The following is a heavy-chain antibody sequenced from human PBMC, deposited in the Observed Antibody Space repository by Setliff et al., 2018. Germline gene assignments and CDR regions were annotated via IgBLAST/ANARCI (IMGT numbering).Heavy chain of an antibody. V-gene: IGHV3-30*18. J-gene: IGHJ4*02. Sequence: LRLSCAASGFTVSSFSMHWVRQAPVKGLDWVATLSDDGSNEFYADSVKGRFTISRDNSKNTVYLQMNSLRPEDTAVYFCAKELIEVLMTGLEFWGQGAMVTVSS. CDR2: LSDDGSNE. CDR1: GFTVSSFS. D-gene: IGHD3-22*01. CDR3: AKELIEVLMTGLEF.